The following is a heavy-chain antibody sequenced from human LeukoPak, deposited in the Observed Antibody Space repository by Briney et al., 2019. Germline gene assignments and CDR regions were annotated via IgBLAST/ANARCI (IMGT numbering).Heavy chain of an antibody. CDR2: ISWNSGSI. V-gene: IGHV3-9*01. CDR3: ARICGNSKDAFDI. J-gene: IGHJ3*02. D-gene: IGHD4-23*01. CDR1: GFTFSTYG. Sequence: GGSLRLSCAASGFTFSTYGMHWVRHAPGKGLEWVSGISWNSGSIGYADSLKGRFIISRDNAKNSLYLQMDSLRAEDTAVYYCARICGNSKDAFDIWGQGTMVTVSS.